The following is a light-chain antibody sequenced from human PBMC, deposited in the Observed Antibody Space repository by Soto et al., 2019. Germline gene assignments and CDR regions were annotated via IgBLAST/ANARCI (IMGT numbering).Light chain of an antibody. CDR1: SSDIGGYNY. J-gene: IGLJ2*01. V-gene: IGLV2-14*01. CDR2: EVV. Sequence: QSALTQPASVSGSPGQSITISCTGTSSDIGGYNYVSWYQQHPGKAPKLMIYEVVNRPSGVSNRFSGSKSGNTASLTIYGLQAEDEAEYYCCSYTSSSTRVFGGGTKLTVL. CDR3: CSYTSSSTRV.